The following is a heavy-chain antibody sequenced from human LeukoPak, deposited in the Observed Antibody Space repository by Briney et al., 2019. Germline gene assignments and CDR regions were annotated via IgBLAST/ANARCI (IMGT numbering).Heavy chain of an antibody. CDR1: GGTFSSYA. D-gene: IGHD2-15*01. J-gene: IGHJ4*02. CDR3: ARSYCSGGSCYNYFDY. CDR2: IIPIFGIA. Sequence: GASVKVSCKASGGTFSSYAISWVRQAPGQGLEWMGRIIPIFGIANYAQKFRGRVTITADKSTSTAYMELSSLRSEDTAVYYCARSYCSGGSCYNYFDYWGQGTLVTVSS. V-gene: IGHV1-69*04.